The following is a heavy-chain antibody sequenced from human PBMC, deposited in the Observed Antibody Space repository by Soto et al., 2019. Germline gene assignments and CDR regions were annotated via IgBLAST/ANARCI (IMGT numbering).Heavy chain of an antibody. CDR3: ARGDCSGGSCPAGDAFDI. D-gene: IGHD2-15*01. J-gene: IGHJ3*02. V-gene: IGHV3-21*01. CDR2: ISSSSSYI. Sequence: GGSLRLSCAASGFTFSSYSMNWVRQAPGKGLEWVSSISSSSSYIYYADSVKGRFTISRDNAKNSLYLQMNSLRAEDTAVYYCARGDCSGGSCPAGDAFDIWGQGTMVTVSS. CDR1: GFTFSSYS.